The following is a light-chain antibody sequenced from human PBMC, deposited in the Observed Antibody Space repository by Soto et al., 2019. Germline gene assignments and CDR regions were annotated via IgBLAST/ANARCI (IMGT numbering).Light chain of an antibody. CDR1: SSNIGRNY. CDR2: RDN. CDR3: ATWDDSLGGPV. J-gene: IGLJ2*01. V-gene: IGLV1-47*01. Sequence: QSALTQTPSVSGTPGQRVNISCSGSSSNIGRNYVYWYHQFPGTAPKLLIYRDNERPSRVPDRFSGSKSGTSASLAISGLRSGDEADYHCATWDDSLGGPVFGGGTKLTVL.